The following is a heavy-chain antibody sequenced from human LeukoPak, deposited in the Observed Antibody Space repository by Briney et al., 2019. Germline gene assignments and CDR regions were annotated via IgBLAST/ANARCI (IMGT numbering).Heavy chain of an antibody. D-gene: IGHD2-15*01. J-gene: IGHJ6*02. V-gene: IGHV3-9*01. Sequence: GRSLRLSCAACGFTFDDYAMHWVRQAPGKGLEWVSSISWNSGSIGYADSVKGRFTISRDNAKNSLYLQVNSLRAEDTALYYCARDTCSGGSCYVYYFYGMDVWGQGTTVTVSS. CDR2: ISWNSGSI. CDR3: ARDTCSGGSCYVYYFYGMDV. CDR1: GFTFDDYA.